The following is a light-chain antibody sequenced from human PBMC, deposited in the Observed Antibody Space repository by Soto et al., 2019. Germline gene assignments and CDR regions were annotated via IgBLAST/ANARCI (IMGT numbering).Light chain of an antibody. J-gene: IGKJ5*01. Sequence: EIGATQSPRTLAGRPGWTASYSYPPRQQLLQNDVYNNVDWYLKKTGQSPQLLIYLGSNRASGVPDRFSGSGSGTDFTLKISRVEAEDVGVYYCMQALQTVTFGQGTRLEI. V-gene: IGKV2-28*01. CDR1: QQLLQNDVYNN. CDR3: MQALQTVT. CDR2: LGS.